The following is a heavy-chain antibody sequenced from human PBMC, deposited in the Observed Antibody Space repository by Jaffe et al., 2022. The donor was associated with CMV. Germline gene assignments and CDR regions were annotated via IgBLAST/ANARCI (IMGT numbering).Heavy chain of an antibody. CDR3: ARGLKRSTVTPYYYYYMDV. D-gene: IGHD4-17*01. CDR2: ISSSGSTI. V-gene: IGHV3-48*03. J-gene: IGHJ6*03. Sequence: EVQLVESGGGLVQPGGSLRLSCAASGFTFSSYEMNWVRQAPGKGLEWVSYISSSGSTIYYADSVKGRFTISRDNAKNSLYLQMNSLRAEDTAVYYCARGLKRSTVTPYYYYYMDVWGKGTTVTVSS. CDR1: GFTFSSYE.